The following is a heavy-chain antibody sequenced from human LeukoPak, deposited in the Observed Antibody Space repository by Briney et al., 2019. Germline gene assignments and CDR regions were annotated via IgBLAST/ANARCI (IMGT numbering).Heavy chain of an antibody. J-gene: IGHJ3*02. V-gene: IGHV3-53*01. D-gene: IGHD3-16*01. CDR1: GFIVSRNY. CDR2: LSSKYET. Sequence: GGSLRLSCAASGFIVSRNYMGWVRQAPGRRLEWVSALSSKYETYYADSVKGRFTISRDNSENTLYLQMNALRAEDTALYYCYGIHLGDSFDIWGRGTMVIVFS. CDR3: YGIHLGDSFDI.